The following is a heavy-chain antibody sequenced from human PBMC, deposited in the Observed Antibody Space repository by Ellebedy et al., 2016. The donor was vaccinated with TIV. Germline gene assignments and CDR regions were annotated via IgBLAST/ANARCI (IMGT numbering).Heavy chain of an antibody. Sequence: GGSLRLSXAASGFTFSSYWIHWVRQAPGEGLAWVSRINPDGSTTTYADSVKGRFTISRDNAENTLYLQMNSLRAEDTAVYYCARDRSMTPDSWGQGSLVTVSS. CDR1: GFTFSSYW. J-gene: IGHJ4*02. CDR2: INPDGSTT. D-gene: IGHD2/OR15-2a*01. CDR3: ARDRSMTPDS. V-gene: IGHV3-74*01.